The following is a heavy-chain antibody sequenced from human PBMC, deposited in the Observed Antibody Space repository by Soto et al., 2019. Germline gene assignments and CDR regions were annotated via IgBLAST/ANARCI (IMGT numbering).Heavy chain of an antibody. CDR3: ARFGWNYAYYYYGMDV. D-gene: IGHD1-7*01. J-gene: IGHJ6*02. V-gene: IGHV3-23*01. CDR1: GFTFSSYA. CDR2: ISGSGGST. Sequence: GGSLRLSCAASGFTFSSYAMSWVRQAPGKGLEWVSAISGSGGSTDYADSVKGRFTISRDNAKNSLYLQMNSLRAEDTAVYYCARFGWNYAYYYYGMDVWGQGTTVTVSS.